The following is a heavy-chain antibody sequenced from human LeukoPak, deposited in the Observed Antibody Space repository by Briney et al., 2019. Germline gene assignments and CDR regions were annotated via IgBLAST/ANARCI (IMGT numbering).Heavy chain of an antibody. J-gene: IGHJ3*02. Sequence: ASVKVSCKASGYTFTGYYMHWVRQAPGQGLEWMGWINPNSGGTNYAQKFQGWVTMTRDTSISTAYMELSRLRSDVTAVYYCARSMVRGVIIDAFDIWGQGTMVTVSS. CDR3: ARSMVRGVIIDAFDI. CDR1: GYTFTGYY. V-gene: IGHV1-2*04. D-gene: IGHD3-10*01. CDR2: INPNSGGT.